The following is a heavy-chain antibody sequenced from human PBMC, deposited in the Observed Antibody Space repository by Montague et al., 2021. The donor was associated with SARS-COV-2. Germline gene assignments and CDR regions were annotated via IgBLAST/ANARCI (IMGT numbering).Heavy chain of an antibody. V-gene: IGHV3-48*02. CDR1: GFTFSSFN. J-gene: IGHJ4*02. Sequence: LRLSCAASGFTFSSFNMNWVRQAPGKGLEWVSFISTSSSNIYYADSVRGRFTISRDKAKNSLYLQMNSLRDEDTAVYYCARERGDYGADGGFDFWGQGTLVTVSS. D-gene: IGHD3-10*01. CDR3: ARERGDYGADGGFDF. CDR2: ISTSSSNI.